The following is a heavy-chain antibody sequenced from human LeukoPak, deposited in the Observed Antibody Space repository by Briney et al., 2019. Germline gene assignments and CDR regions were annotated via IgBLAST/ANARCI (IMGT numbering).Heavy chain of an antibody. D-gene: IGHD4-17*01. CDR2: IYTSGST. CDR3: ARPLRKTDAFDI. J-gene: IGHJ3*02. V-gene: IGHV4-61*02. Sequence: SQTLSLTCTVSGGSISSGSYYWSWIRQPAGKGLEWIGRIYTSGSTNYNPSLKSRVTISVDTSKNQFSLKLSSVTAADTAVYYCARPLRKTDAFDIWGQGTMVTVSS. CDR1: GGSISSGSYY.